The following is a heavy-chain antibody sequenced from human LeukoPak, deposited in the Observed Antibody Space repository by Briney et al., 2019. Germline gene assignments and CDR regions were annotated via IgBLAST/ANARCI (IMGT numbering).Heavy chain of an antibody. J-gene: IGHJ6*02. CDR3: AREWVYCSSTSCYAGRYYYGMDV. CDR1: GGSFSGYY. V-gene: IGHV4-34*01. Sequence: PSETLSLTCAVYGGSFSGYYWSWIRQPPGKGLEWIGEINHSGSTNYNPSLKSRFTISVDTSKSQFSLKLSSVTAADTAVYYCAREWVYCSSTSCYAGRYYYGMDVWGQGTTVTVSS. D-gene: IGHD2-2*01. CDR2: INHSGST.